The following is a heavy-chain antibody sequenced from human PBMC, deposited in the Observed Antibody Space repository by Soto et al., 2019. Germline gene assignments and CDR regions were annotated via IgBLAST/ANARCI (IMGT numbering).Heavy chain of an antibody. V-gene: IGHV5-10-1*01. CDR1: GYSFAGYW. J-gene: IGHJ4*02. CDR3: ARQIYDSDTGPNFKYYFDX. Sequence: VESLKISCKGSGYSFAGYWITWVRQKPGKGLELMGRIDPSDSQTYYSPSFRGHVTISVTKSITTVFLQWSSLRASDTAMYYCARQIYDSDTGPNFKYYFDXWGQVTQVTVSX. D-gene: IGHD3-22*01. CDR2: IDPSDSQT.